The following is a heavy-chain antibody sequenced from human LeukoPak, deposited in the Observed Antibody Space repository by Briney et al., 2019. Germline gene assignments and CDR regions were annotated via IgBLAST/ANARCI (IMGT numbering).Heavy chain of an antibody. CDR1: GFTFSSYG. V-gene: IGHV3-23*01. Sequence: PGGSLRLSCAASGFTFSSYGMSWVRQAPGKGLEWVSAISGSGGSTYYADSVKGRFTISRDNSKNTLYLQMNSLRAEDTAVYYCARVAYYDILTGYSTTWFDPWGQGTLVTVSS. CDR3: ARVAYYDILTGYSTTWFDP. J-gene: IGHJ5*02. CDR2: ISGSGGST. D-gene: IGHD3-9*01.